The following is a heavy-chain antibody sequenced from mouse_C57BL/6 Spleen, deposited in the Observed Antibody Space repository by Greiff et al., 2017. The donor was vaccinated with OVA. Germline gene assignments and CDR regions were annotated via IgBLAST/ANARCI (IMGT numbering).Heavy chain of an antibody. D-gene: IGHD2-1*01. CDR2: IYPGDGDT. CDR1: GYAFSSYW. J-gene: IGHJ2*01. CDR3: ARSGGNYRFDY. V-gene: IGHV1-80*01. Sequence: LVESGAELVKPGASVKISCKASGYAFSSYWMNWVKQRPGKGLEWIGQIYPGDGDTNYNGKFKGKATLTADKSSSTAYMQLSSLTSEDSAVYFCARSGGNYRFDYWGQGTTLTVSS.